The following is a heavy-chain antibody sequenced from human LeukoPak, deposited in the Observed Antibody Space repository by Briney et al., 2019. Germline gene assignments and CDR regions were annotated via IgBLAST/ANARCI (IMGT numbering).Heavy chain of an antibody. V-gene: IGHV3-23*01. J-gene: IGHJ3*02. CDR2: MSIIDDSI. D-gene: IGHD2-2*01. Sequence: GGSLRLSCVASGSTLRNYIMTWVRQAPGKGLEWVSSMSIIDDSIYYADSVKGRFTIPRDNSKSTLSLQMSSLRAEDTGVYYCAREGYTSDYAGAFDIWGQGSVVTVSS. CDR1: GSTLRNYI. CDR3: AREGYTSDYAGAFDI.